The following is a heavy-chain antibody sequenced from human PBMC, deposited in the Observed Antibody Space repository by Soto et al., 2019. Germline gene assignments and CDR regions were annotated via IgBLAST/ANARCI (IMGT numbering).Heavy chain of an antibody. CDR2: IDPSDSQT. V-gene: IGHV5-10-1*01. Sequence: GECLKISCKGSGYSFAGYWITWVRQKPGKGLEWMGRIDPSDSQTYYSPSFRGHVTISVTKSITTVFLQWSSLRASDTAMYYCARQIYDSDTGPNFQYYFDSWGQGTPVTVSS. CDR1: GYSFAGYW. CDR3: ARQIYDSDTGPNFQYYFDS. D-gene: IGHD3-22*01. J-gene: IGHJ4*02.